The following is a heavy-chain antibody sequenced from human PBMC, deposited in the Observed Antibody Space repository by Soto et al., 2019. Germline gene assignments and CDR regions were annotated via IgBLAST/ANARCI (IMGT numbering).Heavy chain of an antibody. J-gene: IGHJ6*01. CDR1: GYTFTTYG. V-gene: IGHV1-18*04. CDR3: AREVGHMEV. CDR2: ISPYNGDT. D-gene: IGHD1-26*01. Sequence: GASVKVSCKAAGYTFTTYGINWVRQAPGQGLEWMGWISPYNGDTNYAQNLQGRVTMTTDTSTRTAYMELRSLISDDTAVYYCAREVGHMEVWGQGTTVIVS.